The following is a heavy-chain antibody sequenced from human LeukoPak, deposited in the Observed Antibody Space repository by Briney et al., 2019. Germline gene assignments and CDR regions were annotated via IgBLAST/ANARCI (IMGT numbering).Heavy chain of an antibody. CDR1: GYTFTSYG. J-gene: IGHJ6*04. CDR2: ISAYNGNT. V-gene: IGHV1-18*01. D-gene: IGHD3-16*02. CDR3: ARVDGTSDYVWGSYRLDV. Sequence: GASVTVSCKASGYTFTSYGISWVRQAPGQGLEWMGWISAYNGNTNYAQKLQGRVTMTTDTSTSTAYMELRSLRSDDTAVYYCARVDGTSDYVWGSYRLDVWGKGTTVTISS.